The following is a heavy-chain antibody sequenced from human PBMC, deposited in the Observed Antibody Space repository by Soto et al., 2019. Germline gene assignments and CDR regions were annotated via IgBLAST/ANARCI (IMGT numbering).Heavy chain of an antibody. Sequence: ASVTVSCKASGGTFNTYTITWVRQAPGQGLEWMGRIIPPLGIANHAQKFQGRLSITADKSTSTAYMELSSLTTEDTATYYRATGGHCVTTTCYRPATYWGQGTLVTVSS. CDR1: GGTFNTYT. J-gene: IGHJ4*02. CDR3: ATGGHCVTTTCYRPATY. V-gene: IGHV1-69*02. CDR2: IIPPLGIA. D-gene: IGHD2-2*01.